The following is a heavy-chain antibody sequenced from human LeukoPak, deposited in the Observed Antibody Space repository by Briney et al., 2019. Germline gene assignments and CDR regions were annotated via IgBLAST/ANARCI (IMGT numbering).Heavy chain of an antibody. D-gene: IGHD6-13*01. J-gene: IGHJ6*03. CDR3: ATVGGVLAAAGTSVGGVRNYYYYMDV. V-gene: IGHV3-48*04. CDR2: ISSSSNSI. Sequence: GGSLRLSCAASGFTFSSYSMNWVRQAPGKGLEWVSYISSSSNSIYYADSVKGRFTISRDNAKNSLYLQMNSLRAEDTAVYYCATVGGVLAAAGTSVGGVRNYYYYMDVWGKGTTVTVSS. CDR1: GFTFSSYS.